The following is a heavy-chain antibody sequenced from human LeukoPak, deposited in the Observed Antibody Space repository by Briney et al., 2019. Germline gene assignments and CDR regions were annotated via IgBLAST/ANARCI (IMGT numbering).Heavy chain of an antibody. Sequence: SETLSLTCTVSGGSISSYYWSWIRQPPGKGLEWIGYIYYSGSTNYNPSLKSRVTMSVDTSKNQFSLKLSSVTAADTAVYYCARVSITMVRGVFDYWGQGTLVTVSS. CDR1: GGSISSYY. J-gene: IGHJ4*02. V-gene: IGHV4-59*01. CDR2: IYYSGST. D-gene: IGHD3-10*01. CDR3: ARVSITMVRGVFDY.